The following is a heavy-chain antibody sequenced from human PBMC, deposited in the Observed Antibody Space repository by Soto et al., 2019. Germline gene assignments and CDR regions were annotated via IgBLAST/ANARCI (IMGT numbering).Heavy chain of an antibody. CDR1: GYTFTTYN. J-gene: IGHJ5*02. CDR3: ARGHNYFDP. Sequence: ASVKVSCKASGYTFTTYNIHWVRQAPGQGLEWMGWTNPDTGHTGYAQKFQGRVTMTRDTSITTAYMELSRLTSEDTAVYYCARGHNYFDPWGQGTLVTVSS. V-gene: IGHV1-8*01. CDR2: TNPDTGHT.